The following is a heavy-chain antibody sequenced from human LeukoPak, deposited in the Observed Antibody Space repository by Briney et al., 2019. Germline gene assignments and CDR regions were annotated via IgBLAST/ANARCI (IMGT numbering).Heavy chain of an antibody. J-gene: IGHJ4*02. Sequence: SETLSLTCAVSGGSISSGDYPWSWIRQPPGKGLEWIGYIFHIGHTSYNPSLKSRVTISVDMSKNQLSLKLSSVTAADTAVYHCARGFYGSGSQFDYWGQGTLVTVSS. CDR3: ARGFYGSGSQFDY. CDR2: IFHIGHT. V-gene: IGHV4-30-2*01. CDR1: GGSISSGDYP. D-gene: IGHD3-10*01.